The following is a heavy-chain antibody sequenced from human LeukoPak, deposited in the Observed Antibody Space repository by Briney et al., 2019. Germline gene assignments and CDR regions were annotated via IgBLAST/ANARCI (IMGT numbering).Heavy chain of an antibody. J-gene: IGHJ6*02. D-gene: IGHD5-24*01. CDR1: GFTFSRSG. V-gene: IGHV3-33*01. CDR3: ARMATNDYYHYGMDV. CDR2: IWYDGSNK. Sequence: GGSLRPSCAASASGFTFSRSGMHWVRQAPGKGLEWVAVIWYDGSNKYYADSVKGRFTISRDNSKNTVFLQRNRLRAEDTAVYYCARMATNDYYHYGMDVWGQGTTVTVSS.